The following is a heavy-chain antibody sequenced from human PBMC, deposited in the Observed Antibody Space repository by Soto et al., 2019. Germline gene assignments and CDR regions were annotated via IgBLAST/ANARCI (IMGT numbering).Heavy chain of an antibody. J-gene: IGHJ4*02. Sequence: GGSLRLSCAASGFTFSDHYMDWVRQSPGKGLEWVGRSRNKARSYTTDYAASVKGRFTISRDGSKSSVYLQMNSLGTEDTAVYYCGRGLPTTGFDYWGQGVLVTVSS. V-gene: IGHV3-72*01. CDR2: SRNKARSYTT. D-gene: IGHD5-12*01. CDR3: GRGLPTTGFDY. CDR1: GFTFSDHY.